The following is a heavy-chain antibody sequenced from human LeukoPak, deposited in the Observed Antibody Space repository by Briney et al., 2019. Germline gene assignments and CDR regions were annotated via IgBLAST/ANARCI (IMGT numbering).Heavy chain of an antibody. Sequence: GGSLRLSCAASGFTFSSYEMNWVRQAPGKGLEWVSYISSSGSSIYYADSVKGRFTISRDNAKNSLYLQMKSLRAEDTAVYYCARSVAYGSGSYHYDYRGDFDYWGQGTLVTVSS. V-gene: IGHV3-48*03. D-gene: IGHD3-10*01. CDR3: ARSVAYGSGSYHYDYRGDFDY. J-gene: IGHJ4*02. CDR2: ISSSGSSI. CDR1: GFTFSSYE.